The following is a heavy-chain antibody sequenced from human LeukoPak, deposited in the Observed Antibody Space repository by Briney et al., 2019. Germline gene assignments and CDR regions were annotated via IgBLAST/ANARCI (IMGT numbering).Heavy chain of an antibody. D-gene: IGHD2-8*02. CDR1: GGSISSGSYY. CDR2: IYTSGST. Sequence: SETLSLTCTVSGGSISSGSYYWSWIRQPAGKGLEWIGRIYTSGSTNYNPSLKSRVTISVDTSKNQFSLKLSSVTAADTALYYCAREREPGGGYYYYMDVWGKGTTVTVSS. CDR3: AREREPGGGYYYYMDV. J-gene: IGHJ6*03. V-gene: IGHV4-61*02.